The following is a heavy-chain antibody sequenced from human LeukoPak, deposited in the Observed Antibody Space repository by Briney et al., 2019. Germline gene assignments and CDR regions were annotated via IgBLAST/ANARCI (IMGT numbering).Heavy chain of an antibody. CDR1: GGSISSTTYY. J-gene: IGHJ5*02. Sequence: SETLSLTCTVSGGSISSTTYYWDWIRQPPGKGLEWIGTIYYSGSTYYNPSLKSRVTISVDTSKNEFSLNLSSVTAADTAVYYCAGVFGGPVSRRFDPWGQGTLITVSS. D-gene: IGHD4-23*01. CDR2: IYYSGST. V-gene: IGHV4-39*01. CDR3: AGVFGGPVSRRFDP.